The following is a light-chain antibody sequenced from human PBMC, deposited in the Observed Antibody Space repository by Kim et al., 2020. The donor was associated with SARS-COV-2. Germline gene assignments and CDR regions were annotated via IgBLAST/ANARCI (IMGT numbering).Light chain of an antibody. CDR3: QQYNDWPLLT. Sequence: IVMTQSPATLSVSPGKRVTLSCRASQSVRNNLAWYQQRPGQAPRLLIYGASTRATDVSDRFSGSGSGTEFTLTIRSLQSEDLAVYYCQQYNDWPLLTFGGGTKVDIK. CDR1: QSVRNN. J-gene: IGKJ4*01. V-gene: IGKV3-15*01. CDR2: GAS.